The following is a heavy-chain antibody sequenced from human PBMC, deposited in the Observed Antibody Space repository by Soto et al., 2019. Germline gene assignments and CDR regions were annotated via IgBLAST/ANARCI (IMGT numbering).Heavy chain of an antibody. Sequence: TLSLTCAVSGYSISSGYYWGWIRQPPGKGLEWIGSIYHSGSTYYNPSLKSRVTISVDTSKNQFSLKLSSVTAADTAVYYCARERARYSTLYYYYGMDVWGQGTTVTVSS. V-gene: IGHV4-38-2*02. J-gene: IGHJ6*02. D-gene: IGHD4-4*01. CDR2: IYHSGST. CDR1: GYSISSGYY. CDR3: ARERARYSTLYYYYGMDV.